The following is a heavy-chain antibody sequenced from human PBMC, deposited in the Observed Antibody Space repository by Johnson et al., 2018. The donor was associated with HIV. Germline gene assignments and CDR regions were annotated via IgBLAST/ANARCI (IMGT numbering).Heavy chain of an antibody. CDR1: GFSVSSNH. CDR3: GFDI. V-gene: IGHV3-66*01. Sequence: VQLVESGGGLVQPGGSLRLSCAASGFSVSSNHMTWVRQAPGKGLEWVSVIYSGGSTYYADSVKGRFTISRDNAKNLLFLQMNSLRAEYTAVYYCGFDIWGQGTMVTVSS. J-gene: IGHJ3*02. CDR2: IYSGGST.